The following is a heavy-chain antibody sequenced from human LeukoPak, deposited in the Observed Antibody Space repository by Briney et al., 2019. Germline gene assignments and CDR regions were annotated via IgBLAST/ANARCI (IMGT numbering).Heavy chain of an antibody. J-gene: IGHJ6*02. Sequence: MAGGSLRLSCAASGFTFSTYSMNWVRQAPGKGLEWVSSISSSSIYIYYADSVKGRFTISRDNAKNSLYLQMNSLRAEDTAVYYCARVVDCSSTSCYYYYGMDVWGQGTTVTVSS. CDR3: ARVVDCSSTSCYYYYGMDV. CDR2: ISSSSIYI. V-gene: IGHV3-21*01. D-gene: IGHD2-2*01. CDR1: GFTFSTYS.